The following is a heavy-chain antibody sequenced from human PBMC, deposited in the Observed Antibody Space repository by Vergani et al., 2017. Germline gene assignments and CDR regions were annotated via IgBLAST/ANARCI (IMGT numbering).Heavy chain of an antibody. CDR2: INPNSGGT. D-gene: IGHD2-15*01. CDR1: GYTFTGYY. V-gene: IGHV1-2*02. Sequence: QVQLVQSGAEVKKPGASVKVSCKASGYTFTGYYMHWVRQAPGQGLEWMGWINPNSGGTNYAQKFQGRVTMTRDTSISTAYMELSRLRSDDTAVYYCARGEVVWSFRGDFDYWGQGTLVTVSS. CDR3: ARGEVVWSFRGDFDY. J-gene: IGHJ4*02.